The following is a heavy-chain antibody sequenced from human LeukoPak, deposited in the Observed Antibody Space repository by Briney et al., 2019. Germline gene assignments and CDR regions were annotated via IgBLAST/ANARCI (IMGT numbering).Heavy chain of an antibody. D-gene: IGHD1-26*01. CDR3: ARDVVGSLDY. CDR1: GFTFSSYW. Sequence: GGSLRLSCAASGFTFSSYWMAWVRQAPGKGLEWVANIKGDESARHQADSVKGRFTISRDNTRNSLYPQMTNLRGDDTAVYYCARDVVGSLDYWGQGTLVIVSS. J-gene: IGHJ4*02. V-gene: IGHV3-7*01. CDR2: IKGDESAR.